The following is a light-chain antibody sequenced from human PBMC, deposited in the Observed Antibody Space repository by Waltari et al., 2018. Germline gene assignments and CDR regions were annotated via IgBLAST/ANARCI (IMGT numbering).Light chain of an antibody. CDR1: QSIDRW. J-gene: IGKJ5*01. CDR2: KTS. Sequence: DIQMTQSPSTLSASVGDRVTITCRASQSIDRWLAWHQQKPGKAPKALIYKTSSLESGVPSRFSGSGSGTEFTLTISSLQTDDFATYDCQQYYSDSITFGQGTRLEIK. V-gene: IGKV1-5*03. CDR3: QQYYSDSIT.